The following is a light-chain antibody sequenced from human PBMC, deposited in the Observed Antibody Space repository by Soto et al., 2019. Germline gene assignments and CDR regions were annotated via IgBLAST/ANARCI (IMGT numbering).Light chain of an antibody. CDR1: QGIKND. V-gene: IGKV1-6*01. CDR3: LQDVKDPPT. Sequence: AIQITQSPSSLSGAVGVIVTITCRASQGIKNDLNWYQQKPGKAPQLLIYGASTLQRGVPSRFRGSGYGIYFTLTISSLPPADFSTYHGLQDVKDPPTLGPGT. CDR2: GAS. J-gene: IGKJ3*01.